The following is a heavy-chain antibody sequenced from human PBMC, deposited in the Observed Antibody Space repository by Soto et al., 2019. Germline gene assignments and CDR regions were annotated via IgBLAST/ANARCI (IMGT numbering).Heavy chain of an antibody. Sequence: GSLRLSCAASGFTVSSNYMSWVRQAPGRGLEWVSLIYSAGNTYYADSVKGRFTISRDNSKNTLYLQMNSLRAEDTAVYYCARKAIAVADPFDYWGQGTLVTVSS. V-gene: IGHV3-53*01. D-gene: IGHD6-19*01. J-gene: IGHJ4*02. CDR2: IYSAGNT. CDR1: GFTVSSNY. CDR3: ARKAIAVADPFDY.